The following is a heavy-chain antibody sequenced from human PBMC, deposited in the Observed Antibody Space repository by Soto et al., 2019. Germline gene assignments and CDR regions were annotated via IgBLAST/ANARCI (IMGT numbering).Heavy chain of an antibody. CDR2: IYHSGST. V-gene: IGHV4-30-2*01. Sequence: TLSLTCAVSGGSISSGGYSWSWIRQPPGKGLEWIGYIYHSGSTYYNPSLKSRVTISVDKSKNQFSLKLSSVTAADTAVYYCVRAPDSGGYYTRRYYYGMDVWGQGTTVTVSS. CDR1: GGSISSGGYS. CDR3: VRAPDSGGYYTRRYYYGMDV. J-gene: IGHJ6*02. D-gene: IGHD3-22*01.